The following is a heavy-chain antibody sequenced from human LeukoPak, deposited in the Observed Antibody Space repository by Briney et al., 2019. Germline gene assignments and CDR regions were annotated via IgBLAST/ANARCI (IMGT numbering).Heavy chain of an antibody. Sequence: PSETLSLTCSVSGGSISSSNWWSWVRQPPGKGLEWIGELIHTGSTNYNPSLKSRVTISVDKSKNQFSLKLSSVTAADTAVYYCARGGSSSWYTGYYYGMDVWGQGTTVTVSS. CDR2: LIHTGST. CDR1: GGSISSSNW. CDR3: ARGGSSSWYTGYYYGMDV. V-gene: IGHV4-4*02. D-gene: IGHD6-13*01. J-gene: IGHJ6*02.